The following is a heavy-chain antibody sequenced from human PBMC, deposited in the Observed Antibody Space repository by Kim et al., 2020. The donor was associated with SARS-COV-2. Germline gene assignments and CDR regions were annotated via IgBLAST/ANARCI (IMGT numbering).Heavy chain of an antibody. J-gene: IGHJ5*02. Sequence: TRYAQKFQGRVTMTRDTSTSTVYMERSSLRSEDTAVYYCARERRYSNYDPWGQGTLVTVSS. CDR3: ARERRYSNYDP. V-gene: IGHV1-46*01. CDR2: T. D-gene: IGHD4-4*01.